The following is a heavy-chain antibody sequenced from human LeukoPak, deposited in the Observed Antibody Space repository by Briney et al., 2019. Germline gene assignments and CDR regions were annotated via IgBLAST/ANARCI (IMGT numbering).Heavy chain of an antibody. CDR1: GFTYSSYW. Sequence: PGRSPRPSCAASGFTYSSYWMSWVRHAPGKGLERVANIKQDGSEKYYVDSVKGRFTTSRDNAKNSLYMQMNSLRAEDTAVYYCARGLAAAGTPFDYYYGMDVWGKGTTVTVSS. V-gene: IGHV3-7*03. J-gene: IGHJ6*04. D-gene: IGHD6-13*01. CDR3: ARGLAAAGTPFDYYYGMDV. CDR2: IKQDGSEK.